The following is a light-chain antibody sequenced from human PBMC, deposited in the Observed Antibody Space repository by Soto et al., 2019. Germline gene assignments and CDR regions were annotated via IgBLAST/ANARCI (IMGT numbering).Light chain of an antibody. CDR2: DVS. Sequence: QSALTQPASVSGSPRQSITISCTGTSSDVGGYNYVSWYQHHPGKVPKLMIYDVSNRPSGVSNRFSGSKSGNTASLIISGLQAEDEADYYCSSYTSSSTLPTYVFGTGTKVTVL. V-gene: IGLV2-14*03. J-gene: IGLJ1*01. CDR3: SSYTSSSTLPTYV. CDR1: SSDVGGYNY.